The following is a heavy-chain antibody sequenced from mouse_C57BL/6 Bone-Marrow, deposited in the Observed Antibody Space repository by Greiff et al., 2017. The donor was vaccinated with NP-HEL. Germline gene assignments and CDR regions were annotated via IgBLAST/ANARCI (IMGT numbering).Heavy chain of an antibody. Sequence: QVQLQQSGAELARPGASVKMSCKASGYTFTSYTMHWVKQRPGQGLEWIGYITPSSGYTKYNQKFKDKATLTADKSSSTAYMQLSSLTSEDSAVYYCARSGGRFAYWGQGTLVTVSA. CDR1: GYTFTSYT. CDR2: ITPSSGYT. J-gene: IGHJ3*01. D-gene: IGHD3-1*01. V-gene: IGHV1-4*01. CDR3: ARSGGRFAY.